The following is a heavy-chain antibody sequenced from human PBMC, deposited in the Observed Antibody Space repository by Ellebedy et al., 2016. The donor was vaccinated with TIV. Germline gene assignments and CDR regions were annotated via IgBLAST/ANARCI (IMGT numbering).Heavy chain of an antibody. J-gene: IGHJ4*02. CDR3: ASSDILTCYPYFDY. CDR1: GGSFSGYY. CDR2: IYYSGST. Sequence: MPSETLSLTCAVYGGSFSGYYWSWIRQPPGKGLEWIGYIYYSGSTNYYPSLKSRVTMSVDKSKNQFSLKLSSVTAADTAVYYCASSDILTCYPYFDYWGQGTLVTVSS. V-gene: IGHV4-59*12. D-gene: IGHD3-9*01.